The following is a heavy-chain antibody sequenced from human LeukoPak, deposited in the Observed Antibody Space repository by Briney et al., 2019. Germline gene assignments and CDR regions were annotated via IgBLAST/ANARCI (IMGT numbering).Heavy chain of an antibody. CDR1: GGSISSGSYY. CDR3: ARGPYAYDSSGAFDI. CDR2: IYTSGST. V-gene: IGHV4-61*02. Sequence: SETLSLTCTVSGGSISSGSYYWSWIRQPAGKGLEWIGRIYTSGSTNYNPSLKSRVTISVDTSKNQFSLKLSSVTAADTAVFYCARGPYAYDSSGAFDIWGQGTMVTVSS. J-gene: IGHJ3*02. D-gene: IGHD3-22*01.